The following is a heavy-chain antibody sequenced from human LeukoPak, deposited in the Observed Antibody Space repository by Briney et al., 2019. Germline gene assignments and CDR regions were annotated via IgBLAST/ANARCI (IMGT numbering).Heavy chain of an antibody. J-gene: IGHJ4*02. CDR2: IYYSGST. V-gene: IGHV4-59*01. CDR1: GGSISSYY. CDR3: ARRMYSSSSEDY. D-gene: IGHD6-6*01. Sequence: SETLFLTCTVSGGSISSYYWSWIRQPPGKGLEWIGYIYYSGSTNYNPSLKSRVTISVDTSKNQFSLKLSSVTAADTAVYYCARRMYSSSSEDYWGQGTLVTVSS.